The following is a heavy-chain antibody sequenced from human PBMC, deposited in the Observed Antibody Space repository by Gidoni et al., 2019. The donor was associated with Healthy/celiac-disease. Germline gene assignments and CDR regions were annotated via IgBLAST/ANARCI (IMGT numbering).Heavy chain of an antibody. D-gene: IGHD3-10*01. Sequence: QMQLVQSGPEVKKPGTSVKVSCKASGFTFTSSAVQWVRQARGQRLEWIGWIVVGSGNTNYAQKFQERVTITRDMSTSTAYMELSSLRSEDTAVYYCAAETGSYYNGDSAFAYWGQGTLVTVSS. CDR1: GFTFTSSA. CDR3: AAETGSYYNGDSAFAY. J-gene: IGHJ4*02. CDR2: IVVGSGNT. V-gene: IGHV1-58*01.